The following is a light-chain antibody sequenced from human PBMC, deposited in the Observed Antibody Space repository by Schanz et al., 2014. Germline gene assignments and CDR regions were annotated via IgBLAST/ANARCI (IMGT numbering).Light chain of an antibody. Sequence: QSALIQPPSVSGSPGQSVTISCTGTSSDVGSYDYVSWYQQHPGTVPKPMIYNVNTQPSGVPDRFSGSKSGNTASMTISGLLAEDEADYYCSSYRSSNTVVFGGGTKLTVL. CDR1: SSDVGSYDY. V-gene: IGLV2-18*02. J-gene: IGLJ2*01. CDR3: SSYRSSNTVV. CDR2: NVN.